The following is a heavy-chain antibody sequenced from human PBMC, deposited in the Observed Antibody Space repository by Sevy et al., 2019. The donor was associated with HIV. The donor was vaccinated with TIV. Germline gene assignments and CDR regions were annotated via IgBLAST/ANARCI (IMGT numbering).Heavy chain of an antibody. V-gene: IGHV3-23*01. J-gene: IGHJ4*02. CDR3: ARKYDSSGYFDY. CDR1: GFTFSNYA. CDR2: ISGSGGSGDKT. Sequence: GALRLSCAASGFTFSNYAMNWVRQAPGKGLEWVSGISGSGGSGDKTNYADSVKGRFTISRDDSKNWLYLQLNSLRAEDTAIYYCARKYDSSGYFDYWGQGTLVTVSS. D-gene: IGHD3-22*01.